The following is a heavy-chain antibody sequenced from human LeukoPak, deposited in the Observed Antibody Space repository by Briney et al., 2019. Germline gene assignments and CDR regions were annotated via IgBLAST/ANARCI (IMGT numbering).Heavy chain of an antibody. J-gene: IGHJ4*02. V-gene: IGHV3-74*01. D-gene: IGHD5-18*01. Sequence: GGSLRLSCAASGFTFSSYWMHWVRQAPGKGLVWVSRINSDGSSTSYADSVKGRFTISRDNAKNTLYLQMNSLRAEDTAVYYCAKDPRGYSYGFDYWGQGTLVTVSS. CDR2: INSDGSST. CDR3: AKDPRGYSYGFDY. CDR1: GFTFSSYW.